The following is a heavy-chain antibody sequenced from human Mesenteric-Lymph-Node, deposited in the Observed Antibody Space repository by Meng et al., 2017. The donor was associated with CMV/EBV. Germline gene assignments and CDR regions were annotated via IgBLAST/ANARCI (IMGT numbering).Heavy chain of an antibody. D-gene: IGHD3-3*01. CDR2: IYYSGST. CDR3: ARRMRFLEYFYGMDV. CDR1: GGSISSSSYY. V-gene: IGHV4-39*01. J-gene: IGHJ6*02. Sequence: LRLSCTVSGGSISSSSYYWGWIRQPPGKGLEWIGSIYYSGSTYYNPSLKSRVTISVDTSKNQFSLKLSSVTAADTAVYYCARRMRFLEYFYGMDVWGQGTTVTVSS.